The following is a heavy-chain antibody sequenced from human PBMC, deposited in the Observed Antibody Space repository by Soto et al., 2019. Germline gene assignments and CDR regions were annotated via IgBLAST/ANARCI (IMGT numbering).Heavy chain of an antibody. CDR2: IYPGDSDT. J-gene: IGHJ4*02. CDR3: ARRAVVTRGYFDY. D-gene: IGHD2-21*02. Sequence: GESLEISCKGSGYSFTSYWIGWVRQMPGKGLEWMGIIYPGDSDTRYSPSFQGQVTISADKSISTAYLQWSSLKASDTAMYYWARRAVVTRGYFDYWGQGTLVTVAS. CDR1: GYSFTSYW. V-gene: IGHV5-51*01.